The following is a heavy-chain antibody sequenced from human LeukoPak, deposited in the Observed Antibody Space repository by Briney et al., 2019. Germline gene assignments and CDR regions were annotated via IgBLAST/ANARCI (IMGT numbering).Heavy chain of an antibody. J-gene: IGHJ4*02. Sequence: SETLSLTCTVSGYSISSGYFWGWIRQPPGKGLECIGTTYHSGSTYYNPSLKSRVTISVDTSKNQFSLKLSSVTAADTAVYYCARQVRDSSPGLYFDYWGQGTLVTVSS. V-gene: IGHV4-38-2*02. CDR2: TYHSGST. D-gene: IGHD3-22*01. CDR1: GYSISSGYF. CDR3: ARQVRDSSPGLYFDY.